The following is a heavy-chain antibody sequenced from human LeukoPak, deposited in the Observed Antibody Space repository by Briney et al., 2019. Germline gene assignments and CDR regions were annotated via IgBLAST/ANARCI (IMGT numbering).Heavy chain of an antibody. CDR1: GFTFSSYW. Sequence: GGSLRLSCAASGFTFSSYWMSWVRQAPGKGLEWVANIKQDGSEKYYVASVKGRFTISRDNAKNSLYLQMNSLRAEDTAVYYCAREVGYGSGSYLNAFDIWGQGTMVTVSS. CDR2: IKQDGSEK. V-gene: IGHV3-7*01. CDR3: AREVGYGSGSYLNAFDI. D-gene: IGHD3-10*01. J-gene: IGHJ3*02.